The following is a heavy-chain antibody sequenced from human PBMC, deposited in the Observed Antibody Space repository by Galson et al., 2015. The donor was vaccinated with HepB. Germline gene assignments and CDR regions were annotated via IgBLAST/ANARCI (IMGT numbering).Heavy chain of an antibody. V-gene: IGHV3-30*04. J-gene: IGHJ4*02. CDR1: GFTFSSYA. CDR2: ISYDGSNK. CDR3: ARDGAVGGNRNFDY. D-gene: IGHD4-23*01. Sequence: SLRLSCAASGFTFSSYAMRWVRQAPGKGLEWVAVISYDGSNKYYADSVKGRFTISRDNSKNTLYLQMNSMRAEDTAVYYCARDGAVGGNRNFDYWGQGTLVTVSS.